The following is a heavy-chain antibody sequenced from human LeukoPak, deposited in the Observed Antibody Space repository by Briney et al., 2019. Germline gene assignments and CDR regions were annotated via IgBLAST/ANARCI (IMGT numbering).Heavy chain of an antibody. V-gene: IGHV3-30*02. CDR1: GFTFSSYG. CDR3: AKYRDGSGLVGY. Sequence: PGGSLRLSCAASGFTFSSYGMHWVRQAPGKGLEWVAFISDDGSKKYYGDSVKGRFTISRDNSKNTLYLQMNSLRAEDTAVYYCAKYRDGSGLVGYWGQGTLVTVSS. J-gene: IGHJ4*02. CDR2: ISDDGSKK. D-gene: IGHD3-22*01.